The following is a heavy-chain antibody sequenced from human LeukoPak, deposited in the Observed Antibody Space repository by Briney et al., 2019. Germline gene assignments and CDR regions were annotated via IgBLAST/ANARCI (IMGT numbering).Heavy chain of an antibody. CDR2: IYYSGST. V-gene: IGHV4-30-4*01. Sequence: PSEALSLTCTVCGGVISSGDSYWSWIRQPPGKRLEWIGYIYYSGSTYYNPSLESRVTISVDTSKNQFSLKLSSVTAADTAVYYCARGLWGAFDIWGQGTMVTVSS. CDR1: GGVISSGDSY. J-gene: IGHJ3*02. CDR3: ARGLWGAFDI. D-gene: IGHD3-16*01.